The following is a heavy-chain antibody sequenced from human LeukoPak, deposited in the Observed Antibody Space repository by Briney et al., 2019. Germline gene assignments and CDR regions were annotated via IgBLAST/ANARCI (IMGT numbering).Heavy chain of an antibody. CDR1: GFTFSDYY. Sequence: GGSLRLSCAASGFTFSDYYMSWIRQAPGKGLEWVSYISRSGSTIYYADSVKGRFTISRDNAKNSLYLQMNSLRAEDTAVYYCATVRYYYDSSGYYSQFDYWGQGTLVTVSS. CDR2: ISRSGSTI. J-gene: IGHJ4*02. CDR3: ATVRYYYDSSGYYSQFDY. D-gene: IGHD3-22*01. V-gene: IGHV3-11*04.